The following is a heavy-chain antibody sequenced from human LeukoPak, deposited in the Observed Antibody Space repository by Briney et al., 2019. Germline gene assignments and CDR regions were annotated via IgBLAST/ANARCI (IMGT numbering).Heavy chain of an antibody. V-gene: IGHV3-43*02. D-gene: IGHD3-22*01. CDR1: GFTFDDYA. CDR2: ISGDGVST. CDR3: AKSYESSGYYYGFDY. J-gene: IGHJ4*02. Sequence: QPGGSLRLSCAASGFTFDDYAMHWVRQAPGKGLELVSLISGDGVSTYYADSVKGRFTISRDISKNSLYLQMKSLRTEDTALYYCAKSYESSGYYYGFDYWGQGTLVTVSS.